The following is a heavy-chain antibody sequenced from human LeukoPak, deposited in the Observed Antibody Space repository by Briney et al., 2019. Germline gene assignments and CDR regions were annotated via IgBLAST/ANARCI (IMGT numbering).Heavy chain of an antibody. J-gene: IGHJ4*02. CDR1: GDSLSGYY. V-gene: IGHV4-59*01. D-gene: IGHD3-22*01. CDR3: ARDYTGDYDSSGYLYYVDY. CDR2: IYYSGTT. Sequence: KSSETLSLTCTVSGDSLSGYYWSWIRQPPGKGPEWIGNIYYSGTTNYNPSLKSRVTISVDTSKNQFSLKLTSVTAADTAVYYCARDYTGDYDSSGYLYYVDYWGLGALVTVSS.